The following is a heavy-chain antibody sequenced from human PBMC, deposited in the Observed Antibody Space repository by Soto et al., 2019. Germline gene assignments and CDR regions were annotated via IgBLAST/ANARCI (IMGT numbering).Heavy chain of an antibody. Sequence: QVHLVQSGAEVKKPGASVKVSCKGSGYGFTTYGITWVLQAPGQGLEWMAWISAHNGNTNYAQKLQGRGTVTRDTSTSTAYMELRSLRPDDTAVYYCARGRYGDYCGQGALVTVSS. CDR2: ISAHNGNT. CDR1: GYGFTTYG. D-gene: IGHD1-1*01. J-gene: IGHJ4*02. CDR3: ARGRYGDY. V-gene: IGHV1-18*01.